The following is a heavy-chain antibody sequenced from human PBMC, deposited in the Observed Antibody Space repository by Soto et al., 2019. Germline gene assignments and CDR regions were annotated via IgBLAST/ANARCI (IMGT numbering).Heavy chain of an antibody. CDR3: ARAHPVVAATASVDY. Sequence: GGSLRLSCAASGFTFSSYSMNWVRQAPGKGLEWVSSISSSSSYIYYADSVKGRFTISRDNAKNSLYLQMNSLRAEDTAVYYCARAHPVVAATASVDYWGQGTLVTVSS. J-gene: IGHJ4*02. CDR2: ISSSSSYI. CDR1: GFTFSSYS. D-gene: IGHD2-15*01. V-gene: IGHV3-21*01.